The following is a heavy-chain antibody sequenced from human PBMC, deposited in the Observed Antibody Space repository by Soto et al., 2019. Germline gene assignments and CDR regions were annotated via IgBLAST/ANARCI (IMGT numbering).Heavy chain of an antibody. J-gene: IGHJ6*02. D-gene: IGHD6-19*01. CDR3: ARDDIPGISVSIYGMDV. CDR2: IWYDGTNK. Sequence: LRLSCAASGFTFNNYGMHWVRQAPGKGLEWVAVIWYDGTNKYYADSVKGRFTISRDNSKNTLYLQMNSLRADDTAVYFCARDDIPGISVSIYGMDVWGQGTTVTAP. V-gene: IGHV3-33*01. CDR1: GFTFNNYG.